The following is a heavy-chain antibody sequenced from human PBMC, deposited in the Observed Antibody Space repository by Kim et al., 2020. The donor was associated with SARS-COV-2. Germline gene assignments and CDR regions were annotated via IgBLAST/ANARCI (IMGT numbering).Heavy chain of an antibody. CDR2: TYYRSKWYN. Sequence: SQTLSLTCAISGDSVSNNGDAWNWIRLSPSRGLEWLGRTYYRSKWYNDYAESVKSRLTVNPDTAKNQFSLHLESVTPEATAIYYCARDPPEDQGLDIWGQ. J-gene: IGHJ3*02. V-gene: IGHV6-1*01. CDR3: ARDPPEDQGLDI. CDR1: GDSVSNNGDA.